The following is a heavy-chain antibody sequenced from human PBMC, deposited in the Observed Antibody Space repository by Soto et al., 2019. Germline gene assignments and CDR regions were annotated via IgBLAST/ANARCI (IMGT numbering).Heavy chain of an antibody. D-gene: IGHD2-2*01. CDR3: ARDLHRYCSSTSCYLYWDGGVYYYYGMDV. Sequence: ASVKVSCKASGGTFSSYAISWVRQAPGQGLEWMGGIIPIFGTANYAQKLQGRVTITADESTSTAYMELSSLRSEDTAVYYCARDLHRYCSSTSCYLYWDGGVYYYYGMDVWGQGTTVTVSS. CDR1: GGTFSSYA. V-gene: IGHV1-69*13. J-gene: IGHJ6*02. CDR2: IIPIFGTA.